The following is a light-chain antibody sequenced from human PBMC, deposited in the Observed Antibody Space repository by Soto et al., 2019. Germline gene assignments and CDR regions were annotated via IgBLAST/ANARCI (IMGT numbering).Light chain of an antibody. Sequence: DIQMTQSPSTLSASVGDRVTITCRASQSISSWLAWYQQKPGKAPKLLIYDASSLESGVPSRFSGSGSGTEFPLTISSLQPDDFATYYCQQYNSYSPWTFGQGTNVEIK. J-gene: IGKJ1*01. CDR2: DAS. CDR3: QQYNSYSPWT. V-gene: IGKV1-5*01. CDR1: QSISSW.